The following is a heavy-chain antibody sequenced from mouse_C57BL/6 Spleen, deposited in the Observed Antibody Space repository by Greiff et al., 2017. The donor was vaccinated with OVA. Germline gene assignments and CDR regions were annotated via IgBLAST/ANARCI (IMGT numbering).Heavy chain of an antibody. J-gene: IGHJ3*01. V-gene: IGHV1-80*01. CDR1: GYAFSSYW. D-gene: IGHD1-1*01. Sequence: QVQLQQSGAELVKPGASVKISCKASGYAFSSYWMNCVKQRPGKGLEWIGQIYPGDGDTNYNGKFKGTATLTADKSSRPASMQLSRLTSEDSAVSLGAREGGDYGRSYRHGFAYWGKGTLVTVSA. CDR3: AREGGDYGRSYRHGFAY. CDR2: IYPGDGDT.